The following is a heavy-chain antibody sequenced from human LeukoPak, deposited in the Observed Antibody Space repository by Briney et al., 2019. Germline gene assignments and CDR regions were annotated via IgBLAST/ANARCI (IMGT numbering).Heavy chain of an antibody. CDR1: GGSISSYY. D-gene: IGHD2-21*02. V-gene: IGHV4-59*01. J-gene: IGHJ3*02. CDR3: AKDIVVVTAGSNAFDI. Sequence: PSETLSLTCTVSGGSISSYYWSWIRQPPGKGLEWIGYIYYSGSTNYNPSLKSRVTISVDTSKNQFSLKLSSVTAADTAVYYCAKDIVVVTAGSNAFDIWGQGTMVTVSS. CDR2: IYYSGST.